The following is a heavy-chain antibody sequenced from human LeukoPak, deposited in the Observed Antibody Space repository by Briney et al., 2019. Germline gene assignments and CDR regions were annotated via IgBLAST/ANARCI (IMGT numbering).Heavy chain of an antibody. D-gene: IGHD1-26*01. Sequence: GGSLRLSCATSGFTFRIFEMNWVRQAPGKGLEWISYISNSGGSRYYADSVKGRFSISRDNAKNSLFLQMNSLRAEDTAVYYCARRRDSGSLQHFDYWGQGTLVTVSS. CDR3: ARRRDSGSLQHFDY. CDR2: ISNSGGSR. V-gene: IGHV3-48*03. J-gene: IGHJ4*02. CDR1: GFTFRIFE.